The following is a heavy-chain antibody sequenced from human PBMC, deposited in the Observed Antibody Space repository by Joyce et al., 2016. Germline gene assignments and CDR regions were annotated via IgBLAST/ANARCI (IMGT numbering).Heavy chain of an antibody. CDR3: VRDPFWNGFTGFDH. D-gene: IGHD3-3*01. CDR1: GFIFGDYA. V-gene: IGHV3-49*03. Sequence: EVQLVESGGGFVQPGRSLRLSCTTFGFIFGDYAMGWLRQAQGQGLEWIGFIRPNIYGGTTEYAASVKGRFTISRDDSKSIAYLQMNGLITEDTAVYYCVRDPFWNGFTGFDHWGQGSLVTVSS. J-gene: IGHJ4*02. CDR2: IRPNIYGGTT.